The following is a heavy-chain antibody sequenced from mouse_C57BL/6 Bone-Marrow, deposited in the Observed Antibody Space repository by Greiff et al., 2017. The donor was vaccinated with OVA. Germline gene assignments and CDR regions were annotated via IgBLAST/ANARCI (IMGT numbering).Heavy chain of an antibody. CDR3: ARVRDYDAYYAMDY. Sequence: EVKLVESGPGLVKPSQSLSLTCSVTGYSITSGYYWNWIRQFPGNKLEWMGYISYDGSNNYNPSLKNRISITRDTSKNQFFLKLNSVTTEDTATYYCARVRDYDAYYAMDYWGQGTSVTVSS. CDR2: ISYDGSN. CDR1: GYSITSGYY. J-gene: IGHJ4*01. D-gene: IGHD2-4*01. V-gene: IGHV3-6*01.